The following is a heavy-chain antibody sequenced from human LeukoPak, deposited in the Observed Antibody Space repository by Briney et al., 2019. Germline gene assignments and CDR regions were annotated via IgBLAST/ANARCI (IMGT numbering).Heavy chain of an antibody. CDR3: ARGRRYLDFWSGYTPLTLPPYYYYYMDV. CDR1: GGSISSCDYY. V-gene: IGHV4-30-4*08. Sequence: PSETLSLTCTVSGGSISSCDYYWSWIRQPPGKGLEWIGYIYYSGSTYYNPSLKSRATISVDTSKNHFSLKLSAVTAADTAVYYCARGRRYLDFWSGYTPLTLPPYYYYYMDVWGKGTTVTVSS. D-gene: IGHD3-3*02. J-gene: IGHJ6*03. CDR2: IYYSGST.